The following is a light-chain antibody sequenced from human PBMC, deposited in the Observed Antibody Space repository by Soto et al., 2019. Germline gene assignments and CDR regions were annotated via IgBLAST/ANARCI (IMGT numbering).Light chain of an antibody. V-gene: IGLV1-44*01. CDR3: TSYAGDTSLGV. CDR1: SFNLGSKT. J-gene: IGLJ3*02. Sequence: QSVLTQPPSASGTPGQRVSISCSGSSFNLGSKTVNWYQQLPGTAPKLLIYSNDQRPSGVPDRFSGSKSGTSASLAISGLQSEDEADYYCTSYAGDTSLGVLGGGTKVTVL. CDR2: SND.